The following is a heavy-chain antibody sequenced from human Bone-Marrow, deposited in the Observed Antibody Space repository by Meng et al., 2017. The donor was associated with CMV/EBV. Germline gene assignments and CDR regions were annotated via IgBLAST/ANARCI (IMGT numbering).Heavy chain of an antibody. CDR3: AKSHGSGWYYFDS. CDR1: RFILSSYA. Sequence: ASRFILSSYAMHWVRQAPGKGLEWVAVIGHDGTKKYYGDSVKGRFAISRDNSKNTLYLQMHRLRAEDTAVYFCAKSHGSGWYYFDSWGQGSLVTVSS. V-gene: IGHV3-30*18. D-gene: IGHD6-19*01. J-gene: IGHJ4*02. CDR2: IGHDGTKK.